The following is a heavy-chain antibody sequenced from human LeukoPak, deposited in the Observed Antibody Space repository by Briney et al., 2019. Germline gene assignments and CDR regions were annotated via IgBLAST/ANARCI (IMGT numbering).Heavy chain of an antibody. CDR1: GYSFTTYR. D-gene: IGHD3-10*01. CDR3: ARHGGGFDY. CDR2: IEPRDSYS. J-gene: IGHJ4*02. V-gene: IGHV5-10-1*01. Sequence: GESLKISCKGSGYSFTTYRISWVRQMPGKGLEWMGTIEPRDSYSNYSPYFQGHVTISADKCISTASLQWSSLKASDTSMYYCARHGGGFDYWGQGTLVTVSS.